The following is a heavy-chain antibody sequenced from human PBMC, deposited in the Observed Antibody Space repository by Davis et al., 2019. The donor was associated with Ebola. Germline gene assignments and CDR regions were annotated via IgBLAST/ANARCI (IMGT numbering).Heavy chain of an antibody. Sequence: GGSLRLSCAASGFTFSSYSMNWVRQAPGKGLEWVSSISSSSSYIYYADSVKGRFTISRDNAKNSLYLQMNSLRAEDTAVYYCARDAPDILTGYGDTYWGQGTLVTVSS. CDR3: ARDAPDILTGYGDTY. V-gene: IGHV3-21*04. CDR1: GFTFSSYS. CDR2: ISSSSSYI. J-gene: IGHJ4*02. D-gene: IGHD3-9*01.